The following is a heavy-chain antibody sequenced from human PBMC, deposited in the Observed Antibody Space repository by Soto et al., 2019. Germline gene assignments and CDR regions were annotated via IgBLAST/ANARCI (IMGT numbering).Heavy chain of an antibody. CDR1: GFTFSTSA. D-gene: IGHD2-2*01. Sequence: DVQLVESGGGLVKPGGSLRLSCEASGFTFSTSAMHWVRQAPGKGLEWVASINSGSSHVKYADSVKGRFTISRDNANNSLSLHLRSLRVEDTAIYYCGRGGSSFNSWGQGTLGTVSS. CDR2: INSGSSHV. J-gene: IGHJ5*01. V-gene: IGHV3-21*02. CDR3: GRGGSSFNS.